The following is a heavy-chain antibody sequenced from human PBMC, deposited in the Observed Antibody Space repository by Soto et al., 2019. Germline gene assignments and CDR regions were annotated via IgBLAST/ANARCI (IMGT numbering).Heavy chain of an antibody. CDR3: ARDYCSSTSCYAPLYYYYYMDV. CDR1: GFTFSSYS. V-gene: IGHV3-21*01. Sequence: GGSLRLSCAASGFTFSSYSMNWVRQAPGKGLEWVSSISSSSSYIYYADSMKGRFTISRDNAKNSLYLQMNSLRAEDTAVYYCARDYCSSTSCYAPLYYYYYMDVWGKGTTVTVSS. D-gene: IGHD2-2*01. CDR2: ISSSSSYI. J-gene: IGHJ6*03.